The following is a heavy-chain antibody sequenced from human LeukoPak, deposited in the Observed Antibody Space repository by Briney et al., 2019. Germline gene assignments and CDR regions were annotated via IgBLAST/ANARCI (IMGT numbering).Heavy chain of an antibody. CDR3: ARRRIAARPYAFDI. Sequence: SETLSLTCTISGGSISSYYWSWIRQPPGKGLEWIGYIYYSGSTNYNPSLKSRVTISVDTSKNQFSLEMSSMTAADTAVYYCARRRIAARPYAFDIWGQGTMVTVSS. CDR1: GGSISSYY. CDR2: IYYSGST. D-gene: IGHD6-6*01. V-gene: IGHV4-59*08. J-gene: IGHJ3*02.